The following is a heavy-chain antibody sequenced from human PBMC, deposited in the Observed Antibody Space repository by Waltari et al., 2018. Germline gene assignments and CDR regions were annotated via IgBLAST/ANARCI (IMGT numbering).Heavy chain of an antibody. CDR3: AKDATWSQFHAY. CDR2: ITGSGGST. CDR1: GFTFASYT. D-gene: IGHD1-1*01. V-gene: IGHV3-23*01. J-gene: IGHJ4*02. Sequence: EVQLLESGGGLVPPWGSLRLSCAASGFTFASYTMNWVRQAPGKGLEWVAFITGSGGSTYYADSVKGRFTISRDNSKNTLHLQMNSLRAEDTAVYYCAKDATWSQFHAYWGQGILVTVSS.